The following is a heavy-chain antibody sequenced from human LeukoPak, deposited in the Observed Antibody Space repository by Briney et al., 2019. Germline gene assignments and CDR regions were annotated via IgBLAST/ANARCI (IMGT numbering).Heavy chain of an antibody. Sequence: GGSLRLSCAASGFTFSDYYMSWIRQAPGKGLEWVANIKQDGSEKYYVDSVKGRFTISRDNAKNSLYLQMNSLRAEDTAVYYCAKVYDDILTGPIIWGQGTMVTVSS. CDR3: AKVYDDILTGPII. CDR1: GFTFSDYY. D-gene: IGHD3-9*01. CDR2: IKQDGSEK. J-gene: IGHJ3*02. V-gene: IGHV3-7*03.